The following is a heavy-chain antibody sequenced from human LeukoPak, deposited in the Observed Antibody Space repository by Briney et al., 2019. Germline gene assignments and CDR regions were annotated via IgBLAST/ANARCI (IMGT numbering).Heavy chain of an antibody. Sequence: GGSLRLSCAASGFTFSSYWMSWVRQAPGKGLEWVANIKQDGSEKSYVDSVKGRFTISRDNAKNSLDLQMNSLRAEDTAVYYCTKPSRIGYFDSSAHWGQGTLVTGSS. CDR2: IKQDGSEK. J-gene: IGHJ4*02. D-gene: IGHD3-22*01. CDR3: TKPSRIGYFDSSAH. V-gene: IGHV3-7*01. CDR1: GFTFSSYW.